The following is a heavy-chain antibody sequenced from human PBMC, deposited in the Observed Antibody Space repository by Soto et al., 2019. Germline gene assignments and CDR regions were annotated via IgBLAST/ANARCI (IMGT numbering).Heavy chain of an antibody. CDR3: ARDRGVAPPVAGNTHYYYYMDV. Sequence: QDQLVQSGAEVKKPGASVTVSCKASGYSFTNYGITWVRQAPGQGLEWLGWISAFNGNTHYAQKVQGRVTMTTDASTSTAYMELRSRRSDATAVYYCARDRGVAPPVAGNTHYYYYMDVWGKGTTVTVSS. CDR1: GYSFTNYG. CDR2: ISAFNGNT. D-gene: IGHD6-19*01. J-gene: IGHJ6*03. V-gene: IGHV1-18*01.